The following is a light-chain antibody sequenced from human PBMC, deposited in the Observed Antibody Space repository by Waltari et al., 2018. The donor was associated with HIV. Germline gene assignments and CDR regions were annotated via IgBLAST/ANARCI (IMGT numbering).Light chain of an antibody. CDR2: DVT. Sequence: QSALTQPRSVSGSPGQSVSISCTETSSDFRFYTCVSWYQQHPGKAPKLIIYDVTKRPSGVPDRFSASRSGNTASLTISGLQAEDEATYFCCSYSGTYSYVFGTGTEVSLI. CDR3: CSYSGTYSYV. J-gene: IGLJ1*01. CDR1: SSDFRFYTC. V-gene: IGLV2-11*01.